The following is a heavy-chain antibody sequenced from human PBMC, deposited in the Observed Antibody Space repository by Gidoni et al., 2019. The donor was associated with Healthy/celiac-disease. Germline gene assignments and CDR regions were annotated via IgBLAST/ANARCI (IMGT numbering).Heavy chain of an antibody. CDR2: ISGSGGST. D-gene: IGHD2-2*01. Sequence: EVQLLESGGGLVQPGGSLRLSCAASGFTFSSYAMSWVRQAPGKGLEWVSAISGSGGSTYYADSVKGRFTISRDNSKNTLYLQMNSLRAEDTAVYYCAKDSYDVVPARYYYYGMDVWGQGTTVTVSS. CDR3: AKDSYDVVPARYYYYGMDV. CDR1: GFTFSSYA. V-gene: IGHV3-23*01. J-gene: IGHJ6*02.